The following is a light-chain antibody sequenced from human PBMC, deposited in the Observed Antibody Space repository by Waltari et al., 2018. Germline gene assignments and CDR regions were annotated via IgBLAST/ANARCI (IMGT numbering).Light chain of an antibody. CDR2: DAS. Sequence: EIVLTQSPATLSLSPGERATLSCRASQSVGSYLAWYQQKPGQAPRLLIYDASNRATGIPARLSGSGSGTDFTLTVSSLQAEDVAVYYCHQYYIPPLTFGQGTRLEIK. J-gene: IGKJ5*01. CDR1: QSVGSY. CDR3: HQYYIPPLT. V-gene: IGKV3-11*01.